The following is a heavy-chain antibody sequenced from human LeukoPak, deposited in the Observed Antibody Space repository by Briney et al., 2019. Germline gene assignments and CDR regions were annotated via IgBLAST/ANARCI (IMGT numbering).Heavy chain of an antibody. CDR2: IIPIFGTA. J-gene: IGHJ4*02. Sequence: GSSVKVSCKASGGTFSSYAISWVRQAPGQGLEWMGGIIPIFGTANYAQKFQGRVTITADESTSTAYMELSSLRSEDTAVYYCASTSDCSTTSCPNAFDYWGQGTLVTVSS. D-gene: IGHD2-2*01. V-gene: IGHV1-69*01. CDR3: ASTSDCSTTSCPNAFDY. CDR1: GGTFSSYA.